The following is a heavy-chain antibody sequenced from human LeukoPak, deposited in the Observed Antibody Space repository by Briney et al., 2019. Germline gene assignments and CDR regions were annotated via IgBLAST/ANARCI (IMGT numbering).Heavy chain of an antibody. CDR3: ARGGDYGSPADY. Sequence: SETLSLTCAVYGGSFSGYYWSWIRQPPGKGLEWIGEINHSGSTNYNPSLKSRVTISVDTSKNQFSLKLSSVTAVDTAVYYCARGGDYGSPADYWGQGTLVTVSS. CDR1: GGSFSGYY. V-gene: IGHV4-34*01. CDR2: INHSGST. J-gene: IGHJ4*02. D-gene: IGHD6-13*01.